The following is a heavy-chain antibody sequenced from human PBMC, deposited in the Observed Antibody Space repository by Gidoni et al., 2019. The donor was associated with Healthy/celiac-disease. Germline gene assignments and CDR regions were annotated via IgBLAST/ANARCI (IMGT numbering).Heavy chain of an antibody. D-gene: IGHD4-17*01. CDR2: INHSGST. CDR3: ARLSTVTSLYNWFDP. J-gene: IGHJ5*02. Sequence: QVQLQQWGAGLWKPSETLSLTCAVYGGSFSGYYWSWIRQAPGKGLAWIGEINHSGSTNYNPSLKSRVTISVDTSKNQFSLKLSSVTAADTAVYYCARLSTVTSLYNWFDPWGQGTLVTVSS. V-gene: IGHV4-34*01. CDR1: GGSFSGYY.